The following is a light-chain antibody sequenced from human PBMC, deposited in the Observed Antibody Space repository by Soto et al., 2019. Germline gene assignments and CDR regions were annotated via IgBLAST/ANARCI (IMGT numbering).Light chain of an antibody. V-gene: IGLV4-60*03. CDR2: LEGNGNW. Sequence: QSVLTQSSSASASLGSSVTLTCTLSSGHSSNIIAWHQQQPGKAPRCLMNLEGNGNWNKGSGVPDRFSGSSSGADRYLTISNLQSEDEADYYCEIWGTDYRIFGGGTQLTVL. CDR3: EIWGTDYRI. CDR1: SGHSSNI. J-gene: IGLJ2*01.